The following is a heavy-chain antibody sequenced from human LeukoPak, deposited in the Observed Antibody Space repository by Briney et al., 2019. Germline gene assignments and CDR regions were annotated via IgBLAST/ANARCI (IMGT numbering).Heavy chain of an antibody. J-gene: IGHJ4*02. D-gene: IGHD4-23*01. Sequence: ASVKVSCKASGYTFTSYDINWVRQATGQGLEWMGWMNPNSGNTGYAQKFQGRVTMTRNTSISTAYMGLSSLRSEDTAVYYCARGNDYGGNSAYWGQGTLVTVSS. CDR2: MNPNSGNT. V-gene: IGHV1-8*01. CDR1: GYTFTSYD. CDR3: ARGNDYGGNSAY.